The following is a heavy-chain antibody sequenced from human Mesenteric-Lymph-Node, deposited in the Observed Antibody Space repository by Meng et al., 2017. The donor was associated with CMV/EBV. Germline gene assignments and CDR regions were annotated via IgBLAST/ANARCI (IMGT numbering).Heavy chain of an antibody. V-gene: IGHV4-34*01. CDR1: GGSFSGYY. Sequence: SETLSLTCAVYGGSFSGYYWSWIRQPPGKGLEWIGEINHSGSTNYNPSLKSRVIISVDTSKNQFSLKLSSVTAADTAVYYCARGNGYCSSTSCYSYYYGMDVWGQGTTVTVSS. D-gene: IGHD2-2*03. J-gene: IGHJ6*02. CDR3: ARGNGYCSSTSCYSYYYGMDV. CDR2: INHSGST.